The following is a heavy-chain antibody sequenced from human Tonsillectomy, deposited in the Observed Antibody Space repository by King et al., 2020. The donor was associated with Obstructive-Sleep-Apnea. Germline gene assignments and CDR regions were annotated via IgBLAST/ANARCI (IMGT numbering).Heavy chain of an antibody. CDR1: GLTFSTYG. Sequence: VQLVESGGGVVQPGRSLRLSCAASGLTFSTYGMHWVRQAPGKGLEWVAFIRYDGSNQYYADSVKGRFTISRDNSKNTLYLQMNSLRAEDTAVYYCASVVGVDNFDYGGQGTLVTVSS. J-gene: IGHJ4*02. CDR2: IRYDGSNQ. D-gene: IGHD1-26*01. V-gene: IGHV3-30*02. CDR3: ASVVGVDNFDY.